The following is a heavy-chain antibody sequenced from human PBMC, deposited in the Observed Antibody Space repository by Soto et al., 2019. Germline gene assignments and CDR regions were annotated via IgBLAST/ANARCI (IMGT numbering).Heavy chain of an antibody. Sequence: SVKVSCKASGGTFSSYAFSWVRQAPGQGLEWMGGIIPLFGTTNYAQKFQGRVTITADESTSTAYMELSSLRSEDTAVYYCARVSSKGIAYGEKKPSWYFDIWGRGTLVTVSS. CDR1: GGTFSSYA. CDR2: IIPLFGTT. V-gene: IGHV1-69*13. CDR3: ARVSSKGIAYGEKKPSWYFDI. D-gene: IGHD4-17*01. J-gene: IGHJ2*01.